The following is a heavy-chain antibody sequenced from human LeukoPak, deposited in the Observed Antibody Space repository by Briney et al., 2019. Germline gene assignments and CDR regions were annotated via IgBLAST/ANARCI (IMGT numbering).Heavy chain of an antibody. Sequence: ASVKVSCKASGGTFSSYAISWVRQAPGQGLEWMGGIIPLYGTANYAQKFQGRVTITTDASTSTAYMELSSLRSEDTAVYYCARSQTHYYYYYMDVWGKGTTVTVSS. J-gene: IGHJ6*03. V-gene: IGHV1-69*05. CDR3: ARSQTHYYYYYMDV. CDR1: GGTFSSYA. CDR2: IIPLYGTA.